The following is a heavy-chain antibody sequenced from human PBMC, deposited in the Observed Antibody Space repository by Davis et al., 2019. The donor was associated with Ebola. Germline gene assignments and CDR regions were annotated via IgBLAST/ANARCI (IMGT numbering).Heavy chain of an antibody. CDR1: GFTFSSYW. V-gene: IGHV3-74*01. J-gene: IGHJ3*02. CDR2: INSDGSST. D-gene: IGHD5-18*01. CDR3: AREGVGRDTAMVKDAFDI. Sequence: GESLKISCAASGFTFSSYWMHWVRQAPGKGLVWVSRINSDGSSTSYADSVKGRFTISRDNAKNTLYLQMNSLRAEDTAVYYCAREGVGRDTAMVKDAFDIWGQGTTVTVSS.